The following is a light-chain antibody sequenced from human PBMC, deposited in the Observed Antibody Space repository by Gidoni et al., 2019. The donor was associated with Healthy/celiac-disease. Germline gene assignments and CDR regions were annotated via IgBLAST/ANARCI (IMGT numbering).Light chain of an antibody. CDR3: QQYYSTPLT. J-gene: IGKJ3*01. Sequence: DIVMTQSPDSLAVSLGERATINCKSSQSVLYSSNNKNYLAWYQQKPGQPPKLLIYWASTREAGVPDRFSGSGSGTDLTLTISSLQAEDVAVYYCQQYYSTPLTFGPGTKVEIK. CDR1: QSVLYSSNNKNY. V-gene: IGKV4-1*01. CDR2: WAS.